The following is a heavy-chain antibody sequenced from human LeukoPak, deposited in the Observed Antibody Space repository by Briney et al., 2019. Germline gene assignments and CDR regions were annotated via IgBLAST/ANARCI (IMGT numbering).Heavy chain of an antibody. CDR2: IFYSGST. D-gene: IGHD2-15*01. CDR3: ARVGGGHLRFDY. V-gene: IGHV4-31*03. CDR1: GSSVSSGGYY. J-gene: IGHJ4*02. Sequence: PSETLSLTCTVSGSSVSSGGYYWSWIRQHPGKGPEWIGYIFYSGSTHYNPSLKRRVTLSLDTSKNQFSLKLSSVTAADTAIYYCARVGGGHLRFDYWGQGTLVTVSS.